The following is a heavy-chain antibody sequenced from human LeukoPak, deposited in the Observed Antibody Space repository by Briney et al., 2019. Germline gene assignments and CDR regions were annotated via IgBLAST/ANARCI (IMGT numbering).Heavy chain of an antibody. CDR3: AKQTGSGLFILP. Sequence: SETLSLTCTVSGGSISSYYWSWIRQPAGKGLEWIGRIYTSGSTNYNPSLKSRVTISIDTSKNQFSLKLTSVTAADTAVYYCAKQTGSGLFILPGGQGTLVTVSS. J-gene: IGHJ4*02. CDR1: GGSISSYY. CDR2: IYTSGST. D-gene: IGHD3/OR15-3a*01. V-gene: IGHV4-4*07.